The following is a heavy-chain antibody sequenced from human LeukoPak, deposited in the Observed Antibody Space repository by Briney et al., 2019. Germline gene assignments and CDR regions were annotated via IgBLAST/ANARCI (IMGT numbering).Heavy chain of an antibody. CDR1: GFTFSSYA. V-gene: IGHV3-23*01. CDR2: ISGSGSST. D-gene: IGHD4-17*01. CDR3: AKDDYGDLSSDY. J-gene: IGHJ4*02. Sequence: GGSLRLSCAASGFTFSSYAMSWVRQAPGKGLEWVSAISGSGSSTYYADSVKGRFTISRDNSKNTLYLQMNSLRAEDTAVYYCAKDDYGDLSSDYWGQGTLVTVSS.